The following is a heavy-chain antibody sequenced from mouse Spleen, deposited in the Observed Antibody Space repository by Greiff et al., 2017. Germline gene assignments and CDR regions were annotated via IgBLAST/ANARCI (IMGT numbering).Heavy chain of an antibody. D-gene: IGHD2-1*01. J-gene: IGHJ4*01. V-gene: IGHV1-82*01. CDR3: ARWELGNLNAMDY. CDR2: IYPGDGDT. Sequence: QVQLQQSGPELVKPGASVKISCKASGYAFSSSWMNWVKQRPGKGLEWIGRIYPGDGDTNYNGKFKGKATLTADKSSSTAYMQLSSLTSEDSAVYFCARWELGNLNAMDYWGQGTSVTVSS. CDR1: GYAFSSSW.